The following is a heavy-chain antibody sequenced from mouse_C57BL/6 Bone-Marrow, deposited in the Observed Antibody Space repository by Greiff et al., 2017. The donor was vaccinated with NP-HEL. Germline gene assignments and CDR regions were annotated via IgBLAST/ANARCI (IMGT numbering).Heavy chain of an antibody. Sequence: EVQLQQSGPELVKPGASVKISCKASGYTFTDYYMNWVKQSHGKSLEWIGDINPNNGGTSYNQKFKGKATLTVDKSSSTAYMELRSLTSEDSAVYYCARRRYCSTLFDYWGQGTTRTVSA. CDR3: ARRRYCSTLFDY. J-gene: IGHJ2*01. CDR1: GYTFTDYY. CDR2: INPNNGGT. V-gene: IGHV1-26*01. D-gene: IGHD2-12*01.